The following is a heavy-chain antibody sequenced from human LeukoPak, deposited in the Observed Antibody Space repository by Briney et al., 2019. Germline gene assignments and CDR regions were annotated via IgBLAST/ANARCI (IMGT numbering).Heavy chain of an antibody. Sequence: ASVKVSCKASGVTFSNFAISWVRRAPGQGLEWMGGVIPIFGTANYAQKFQGRVTITADKSTSTAYMEMSSLRCEDTAVYYCARDNDSRDPPHFDYWGQGTLVTVSA. CDR2: VIPIFGTA. V-gene: IGHV1-69*06. CDR3: ARDNDSRDPPHFDY. J-gene: IGHJ4*02. CDR1: GVTFSNFA. D-gene: IGHD3-16*01.